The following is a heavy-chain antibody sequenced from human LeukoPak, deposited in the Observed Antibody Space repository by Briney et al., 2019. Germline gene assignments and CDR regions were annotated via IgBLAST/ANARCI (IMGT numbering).Heavy chain of an antibody. CDR3: ARDLSAYYGMDV. CDR2: IYYSGST. J-gene: IGHJ6*02. V-gene: IGHV4-59*01. D-gene: IGHD3-16*02. CDR1: GGSISSYY. Sequence: SETLSLTCTVSGGSISSYYWSWILQPPGKGLEWIGYIYYSGSTNYNPSLKSRVTISVDTSKNQFSPKLSSVTAADTAVYYCARDLSAYYGMDVWGQGTTVTVSS.